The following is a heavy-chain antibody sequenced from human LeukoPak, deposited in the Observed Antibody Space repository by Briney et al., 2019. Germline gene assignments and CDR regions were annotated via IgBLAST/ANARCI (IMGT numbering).Heavy chain of an antibody. CDR2: IKSKTDGGTT. CDR1: GLTFSTAW. Sequence: PGGSLRLSCAASGLTFSTAWMTWVRHAPGKGLEWVGRIKSKTDGGTTDYAAPVKGRFTISRDDSKNTLYLQMNGLKTEDTAVYYCTTALNYFHSSGYPVWGQGTLVTVSS. CDR3: TTALNYFHSSGYPV. V-gene: IGHV3-15*01. D-gene: IGHD3-22*01. J-gene: IGHJ4*02.